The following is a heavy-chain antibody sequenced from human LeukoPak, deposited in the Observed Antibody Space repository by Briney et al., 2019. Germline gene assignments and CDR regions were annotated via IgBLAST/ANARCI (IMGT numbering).Heavy chain of an antibody. J-gene: IGHJ4*02. D-gene: IGHD5-18*01. V-gene: IGHV4-34*01. Sequence: PSETLSLTCAVYGGSFSGYYWSWIRQPPGRGLEWIGEINHSGSTNYNPSLKSRVTISVDTSKNQLSLKLSSVTAADTAVYYCASRTAMVTWAYWGQGTLVTVSS. CDR3: ASRTAMVTWAY. CDR1: GGSFSGYY. CDR2: INHSGST.